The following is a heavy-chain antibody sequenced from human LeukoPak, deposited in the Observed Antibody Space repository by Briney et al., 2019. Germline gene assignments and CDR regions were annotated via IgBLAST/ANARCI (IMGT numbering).Heavy chain of an antibody. CDR3: AKAYSYGYFFDY. V-gene: IGHV3-30*18. D-gene: IGHD5-18*01. CDR1: GFTFSSYG. CDR2: ISYDGSNK. Sequence: PGGSLRLSCAASGFTFSSYGMHWVRQAPGKGLEWVAVISYDGSNKYYADSVKGRFTISRDNSKNTLYLQMNSLRAEDTAVYYCAKAYSYGYFFDYWGQGTLVTVSS. J-gene: IGHJ4*02.